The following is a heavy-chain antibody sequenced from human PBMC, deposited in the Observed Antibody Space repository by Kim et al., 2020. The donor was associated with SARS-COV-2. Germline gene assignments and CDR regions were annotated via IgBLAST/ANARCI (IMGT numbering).Heavy chain of an antibody. CDR3: ARPLLPNYYGSRTPPDY. CDR1: GFTFSSYS. J-gene: IGHJ4*02. D-gene: IGHD3-10*01. Sequence: GGSLRLSCAASGFTFSSYSMNWVRQAPGKGLEWVSSISSSSSYIYYADSVKGRFTISRDNAKNSLYLQMNSLRAEDTAVYYCARPLLPNYYGSRTPPDYWGQGTLVTVSS. CDR2: ISSSSSYI. V-gene: IGHV3-21*01.